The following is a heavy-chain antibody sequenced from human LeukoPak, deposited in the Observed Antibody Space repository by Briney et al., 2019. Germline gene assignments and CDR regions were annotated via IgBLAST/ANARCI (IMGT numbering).Heavy chain of an antibody. CDR2: ISGNGDTT. CDR3: AREPTAMIL. J-gene: IGHJ4*02. CDR1: GFIFSNYG. V-gene: IGHV3-48*04. D-gene: IGHD5-18*01. Sequence: GGSLRLSCAASGFIFSNYGMHWVRQAPGKGLEWVSFISGNGDTTYHADSVKGRFTISRDNAKNSLFLQMNSLRAEDTAVYYRAREPTAMILWGQGTLVTVSS.